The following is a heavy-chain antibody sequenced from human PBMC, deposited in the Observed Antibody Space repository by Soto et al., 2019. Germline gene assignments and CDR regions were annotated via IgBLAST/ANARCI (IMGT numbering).Heavy chain of an antibody. D-gene: IGHD4-17*01. CDR1: GFTLSSYA. CDR3: AKYSPSTVAVAIRGYYYYYMDV. V-gene: IGHV3-23*01. CDR2: ISGSGGST. Sequence: PGGSLRLSCAASGFTLSSYAMSWVRQAPGKGLEWVSAISGSGGSTYYADSVKGRFTISRDNSKNTLYLQMNSLRAEDTAVYYCAKYSPSTVAVAIRGYYYYYMDVWGKGTTVTVSS. J-gene: IGHJ6*03.